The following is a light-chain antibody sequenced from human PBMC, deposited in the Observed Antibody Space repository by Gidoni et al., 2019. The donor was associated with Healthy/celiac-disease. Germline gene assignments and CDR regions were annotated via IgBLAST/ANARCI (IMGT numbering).Light chain of an antibody. J-gene: IGLJ1*01. CDR1: SSDVGCYNY. CDR3: SSYTSSSTLFV. CDR2: DVS. V-gene: IGLV2-14*01. Sequence: QSALTQPDAVSGSPGPSITISCTGTSSDVGCYNYVSWYQQHPGKAPKLMIYDVSNRPSGVSIRFSGSKSGNTASLTISWLQAEDAADYYGSSYTSSSTLFVFGTGTKVTVL.